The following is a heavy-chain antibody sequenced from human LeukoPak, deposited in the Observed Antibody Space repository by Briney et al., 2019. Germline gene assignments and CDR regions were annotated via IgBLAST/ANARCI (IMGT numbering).Heavy chain of an antibody. V-gene: IGHV3-9*03. CDR1: GFTFDDYA. Sequence: PGGSLRLFCAASGFTFDDYAMHWVRQAPGKGLEWVSGISWNSGSIGYADSVKGRFTISRDNAKNSLYLQMNSLRAEDMALYYCAKGGGPQLWLLFDYWGQGTLVTVSS. D-gene: IGHD5-18*01. CDR3: AKGGGPQLWLLFDY. J-gene: IGHJ4*02. CDR2: ISWNSGSI.